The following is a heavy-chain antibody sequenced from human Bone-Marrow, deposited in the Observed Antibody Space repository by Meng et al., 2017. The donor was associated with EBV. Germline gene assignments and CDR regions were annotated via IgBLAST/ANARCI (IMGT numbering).Heavy chain of an antibody. D-gene: IGHD3-3*01. CDR1: GGSFSGYY. J-gene: IGHJ5*02. V-gene: IGHV4-34*01. CDR2: INHSGST. CDR3: ARGLLNYDFWSGYSCWFDP. Sequence: QVQLQQWGAGLLKPSETLSLTCAVSGGSFSGYYWSWIRQPPGKGLEWIGEINHSGSTNYNPSLKSRVTISVDTSKNQFSLKLSSVTAADTAVYYCARGLLNYDFWSGYSCWFDPWGQGTLGNVSS.